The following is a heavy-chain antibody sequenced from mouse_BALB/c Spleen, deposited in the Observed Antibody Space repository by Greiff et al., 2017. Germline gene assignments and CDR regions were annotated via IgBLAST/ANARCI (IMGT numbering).Heavy chain of an antibody. CDR3: ALSMITTAWFAY. CDR2: IDPENGNT. CDR1: GFNIKDYY. D-gene: IGHD2-4*01. V-gene: IGHV14-1*02. Sequence: VQLQQSGAELVRSGASVKLSCTASGFNIKDYYMHWVKQRPEQGLEWIGWIDPENGNTIYDPKFQGKASITADTSSNTAYLQLSSLTSEDTAVYYCALSMITTAWFAYWGQGTLVTVSA. J-gene: IGHJ3*01.